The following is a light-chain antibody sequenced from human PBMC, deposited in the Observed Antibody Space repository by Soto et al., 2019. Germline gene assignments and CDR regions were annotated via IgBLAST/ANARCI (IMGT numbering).Light chain of an antibody. CDR2: DAT. CDR1: SSDVGGYNY. CDR3: SSYTNSNSSVV. V-gene: IGLV2-14*01. J-gene: IGLJ2*01. Sequence: QSALTQPASVSGSPGQSITISCTGTSSDVGGYNYVSWYQQHPDKAPKLMIYDATDRSSGISSRFSGSKSGNTASLTISGLQTEDEADYYCSSYTNSNSSVVFGGGTKVTVL.